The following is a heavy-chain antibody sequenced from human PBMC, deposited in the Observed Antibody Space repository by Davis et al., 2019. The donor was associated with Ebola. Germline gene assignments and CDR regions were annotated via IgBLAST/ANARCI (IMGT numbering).Heavy chain of an antibody. V-gene: IGHV4-59*01. J-gene: IGHJ5*02. CDR1: GDSLSGFY. CDR3: ARGGQGVGAGRWLDP. Sequence: SETLSLTCSVSGDSLSGFYWSWIRQPPGKGLEWIGYIYYTGRVEYNPPLQSRVTISIDTSESRFSLKLTSVTPADTAVYYCARGGQGVGAGRWLDPWGQGNLVIVSS. D-gene: IGHD1-26*01. CDR2: IYYTGRV.